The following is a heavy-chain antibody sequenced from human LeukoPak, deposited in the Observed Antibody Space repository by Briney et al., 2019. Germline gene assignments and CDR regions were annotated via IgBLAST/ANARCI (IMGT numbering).Heavy chain of an antibody. CDR2: ISSSSSYI. CDR3: TRRFGVNSWWFDP. CDR1: GFTFSSYS. J-gene: IGHJ5*02. D-gene: IGHD4-23*01. V-gene: IGHV3-21*04. Sequence: GGSLRLSCAASGFTFSSYSMNWVRQAPGKGLEWVSSISSSSSYIYYADSVKGRFTISRDNVKNSLYLQMNSLKTEDTAVYYCTRRFGVNSWWFDPWGQGTLVTVSS.